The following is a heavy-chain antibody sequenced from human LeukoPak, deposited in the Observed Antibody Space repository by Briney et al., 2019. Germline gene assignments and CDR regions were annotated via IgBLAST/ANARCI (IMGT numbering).Heavy chain of an antibody. V-gene: IGHV3-7*01. J-gene: IGHJ4*02. CDR2: IKQDGSEK. CDR1: GFTFSGYW. Sequence: GGSLRLSCAASGFTFSGYWMSWVRQAPGKGLEWVANIKQDGSEKYYVDSVKGRFTISRDNAKNSLYLQMNSLRAEDTAVYYCARIRGDGYNNVNIDYWGQGNLVTVSS. D-gene: IGHD5-24*01. CDR3: ARIRGDGYNNVNIDY.